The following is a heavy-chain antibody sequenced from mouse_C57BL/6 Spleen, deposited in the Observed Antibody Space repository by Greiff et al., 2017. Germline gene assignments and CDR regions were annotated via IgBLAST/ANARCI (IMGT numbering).Heavy chain of an antibody. CDR1: GYTFTSYW. Sequence: VKLQQPGAELVKPGASVKLSCKASGYTFTSYWMPWVKQRPGRGLEWIGRIDPNGGCTKYNEKFKSKATLTVDTPSSTAYMQLSSLTSEDSAVYYGARADYYGSSYFDYWGQGTTLTVSS. V-gene: IGHV1-72*01. CDR2: IDPNGGCT. CDR3: ARADYYGSSYFDY. J-gene: IGHJ2*01. D-gene: IGHD1-1*01.